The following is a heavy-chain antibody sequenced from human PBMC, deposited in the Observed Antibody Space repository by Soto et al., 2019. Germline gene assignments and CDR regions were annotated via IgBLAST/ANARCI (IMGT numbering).Heavy chain of an antibody. CDR1: GFTFDDYG. J-gene: IGHJ2*01. V-gene: IGHV3-20*01. CDR2: INWNGGST. D-gene: IGHD7-27*01. Sequence: GGSLRLSCAASGFTFDDYGMSWVRQAPGKGLEWVSGINWNGGSTGYADSVKGRFTISRDNAKNSLYLQMNSLRAEDTALYHCARDSNWGSVWYFDLWGRGTLVTVSS. CDR3: ARDSNWGSVWYFDL.